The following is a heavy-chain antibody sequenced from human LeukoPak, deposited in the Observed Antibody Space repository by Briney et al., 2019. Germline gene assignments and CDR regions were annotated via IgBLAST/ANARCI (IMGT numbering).Heavy chain of an antibody. CDR3: ARGEVLEY. Sequence: PSETLSLTCTVSGGSISSSIYYWSWIRQPAGKGLEWIGRMSTSGSTYYNPSLKSRVTISVDRSKNQFSLKLSSVTAADTAVYYCARGEVLEYWGQGTLVTVSS. D-gene: IGHD3-3*01. CDR2: MSTSGST. CDR1: GGSISSSIYY. V-gene: IGHV4-61*02. J-gene: IGHJ4*02.